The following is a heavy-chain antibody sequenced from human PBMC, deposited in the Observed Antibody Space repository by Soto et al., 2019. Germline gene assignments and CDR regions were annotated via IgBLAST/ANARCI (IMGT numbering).Heavy chain of an antibody. CDR2: ISSSSSYI. CDR3: ARDVGIYSGYDSGAFDI. CDR1: GFTFSSYS. Sequence: EVQLVESGGGLVKPGGSLRLSCAASGFTFSSYSMNWVRQAPGKGLEWVSSISSSSSYIYYADSVKGRFTISRDNAKNSLYRQMNSLRAEDTAVYYCARDVGIYSGYDSGAFDIWGQGTMVTVSS. D-gene: IGHD5-12*01. V-gene: IGHV3-21*01. J-gene: IGHJ3*02.